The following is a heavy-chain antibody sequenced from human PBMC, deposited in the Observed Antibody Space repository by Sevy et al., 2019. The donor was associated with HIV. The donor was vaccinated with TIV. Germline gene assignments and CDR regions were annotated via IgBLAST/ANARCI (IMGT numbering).Heavy chain of an antibody. CDR2: INPRDSDT. CDR1: GYNITSYW. D-gene: IGHD6-6*01. Sequence: GESLKISCKGSGYNITSYWIGWVRQMPGKGLEWMGIINPRDSDTRHIPSFQGQVTISVDKSINTAYLQWSSLKASDPAMYYCARQWSSSADYWGQGTLVTVSS. CDR3: ARQWSSSADY. V-gene: IGHV5-51*01. J-gene: IGHJ4*02.